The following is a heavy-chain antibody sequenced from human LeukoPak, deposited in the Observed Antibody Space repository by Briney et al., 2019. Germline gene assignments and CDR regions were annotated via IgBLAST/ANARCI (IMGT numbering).Heavy chain of an antibody. V-gene: IGHV5-51*01. J-gene: IGHJ5*02. CDR1: GYTITTYW. CDR2: IYPRDSDT. Sequence: GESLKISCKGSGYTITTYWIGWVRQMPGKGLEWVAIIYPRDSDTIYSPSFQGQVTISADKSINTAYLQWSSLKASDTAMYYCVRKNDGSNWFDPWGQGTLVTVSS. CDR3: VRKNDGSNWFDP. D-gene: IGHD1-1*01.